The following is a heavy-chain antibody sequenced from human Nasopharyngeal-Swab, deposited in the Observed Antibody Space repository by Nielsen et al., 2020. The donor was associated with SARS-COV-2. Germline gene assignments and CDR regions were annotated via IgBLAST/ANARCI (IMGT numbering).Heavy chain of an antibody. CDR1: GFTFSSYS. CDR2: ISSSSSTI. Sequence: GESLKISCAASGFTFSSYSMNWVRQAPGKGLEWVSYISSSSSTIYYADSVKGRSTISRDNAKNSLYLQMNSLRAEDTAVYYCARDPRLSFSGYDEEDAFDIWGQGTMVTVSS. V-gene: IGHV3-48*01. D-gene: IGHD5-12*01. J-gene: IGHJ3*02. CDR3: ARDPRLSFSGYDEEDAFDI.